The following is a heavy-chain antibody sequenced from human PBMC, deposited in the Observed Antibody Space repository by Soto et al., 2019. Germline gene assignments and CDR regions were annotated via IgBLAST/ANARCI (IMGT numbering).Heavy chain of an antibody. V-gene: IGHV5-51*01. CDR3: ARGSGVRGVIINYYYYMDV. CDR2: IYPGDSDT. D-gene: IGHD3-10*01. Sequence: GESLKISCKGSGYSFTSYWIGWVRQMPGKGLEWMGIIYPGDSDTRYSPSFQGQVTISADKSISTAYLQWSSLKASDTAMYYCARGSGVRGVIINYYYYMDVWGKGTTVTVSS. J-gene: IGHJ6*03. CDR1: GYSFTSYW.